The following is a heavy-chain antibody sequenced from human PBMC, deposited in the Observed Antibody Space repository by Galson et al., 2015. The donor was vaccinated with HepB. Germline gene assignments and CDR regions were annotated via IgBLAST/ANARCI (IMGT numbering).Heavy chain of an antibody. J-gene: IGHJ4*02. Sequence: SLRLSCAASGFTFSSYAMSWVRQAPGKGLEWVSAISGSGGSTYYADSVKGRFTISRDNSKNTLYLQMNSLRAEDTAVYYCARGPYYDILTGSFDYWGQGTLVTVSS. CDR1: GFTFSSYA. CDR2: ISGSGGST. V-gene: IGHV3-23*01. CDR3: ARGPYYDILTGSFDY. D-gene: IGHD3-9*01.